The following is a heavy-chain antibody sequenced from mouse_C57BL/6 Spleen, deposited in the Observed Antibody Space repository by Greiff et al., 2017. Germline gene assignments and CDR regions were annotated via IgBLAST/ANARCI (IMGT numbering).Heavy chain of an antibody. D-gene: IGHD6-1*01. CDR2: ISSGSSTI. V-gene: IGHV5-17*01. J-gene: IGHJ4*01. CDR3: ARPGVASYYYAMDY. CDR1: GFTFSDYG. Sequence: EVKVVESGGGLVKPGGSLKLSCAASGFTFSDYGMHWVRQAPEKGLEWVAYISSGSSTIYYADTVKGRFTISRDNAKNTLFLQMTSLRSEDTAMYYCARPGVASYYYAMDYWGQGTSVTVSS.